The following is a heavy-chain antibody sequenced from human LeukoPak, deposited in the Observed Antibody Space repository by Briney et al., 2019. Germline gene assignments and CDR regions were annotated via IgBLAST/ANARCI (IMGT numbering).Heavy chain of an antibody. J-gene: IGHJ4*02. D-gene: IGHD4-17*01. CDR3: ARLFFEDYGDYVGAPDY. CDR2: IYYSGST. CDR1: GGSISSYY. V-gene: IGHV4-59*01. Sequence: PSETLSLTCTVSGGSISSYYWSWIRQPPGKGLEWIGYIYYSGSTNYNPSLKSRVTISVDTSKNQFSLKLSSVTAADTAVYYCARLFFEDYGDYVGAPDYWGQGTLVTVSS.